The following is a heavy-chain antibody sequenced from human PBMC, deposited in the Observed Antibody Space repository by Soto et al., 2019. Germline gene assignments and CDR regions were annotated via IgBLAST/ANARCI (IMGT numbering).Heavy chain of an antibody. V-gene: IGHV1-69*02. CDR2: IIPILGIA. CDR1: GGTFSSYT. J-gene: IGHJ6*03. CDR3: ARGGLAIFGVVNSYYYYYMDV. Sequence: SVKVSCKASGGTFSSYTISWVRQAPGQGLEWMGRIIPILGIANYAQKFQGRVTITGDTSTSTVYMELSSLRSEDTAVYYCARGGLAIFGVVNSYYYYYMDVWGKGTTVTVSS. D-gene: IGHD3-3*01.